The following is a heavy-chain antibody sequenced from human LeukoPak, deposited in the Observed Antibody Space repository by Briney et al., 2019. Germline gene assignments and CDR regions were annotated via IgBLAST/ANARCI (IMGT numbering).Heavy chain of an antibody. CDR3: ARDRAATQDWVEFDP. CDR2: IRGSGET. CDR1: GFTFSNHW. D-gene: IGHD3/OR15-3a*01. Sequence: GGSLRLSCAASGFTFSNHWMIWVRQAPGKGLEWVSLIRGSGETFYADSVKGRFTISRDDSKNTVHLQMNSLRVEDTADYFCARDRAATQDWVEFDPWGQGTLVTVSS. V-gene: IGHV3-66*03. J-gene: IGHJ5*02.